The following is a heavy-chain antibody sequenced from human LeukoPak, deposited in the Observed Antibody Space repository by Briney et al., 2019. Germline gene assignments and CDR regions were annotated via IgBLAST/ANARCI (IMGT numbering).Heavy chain of an antibody. V-gene: IGHV3-30-3*01. CDR1: GFTFSNYA. CDR2: ISYDGSNK. CDR3: AREHRGVRGYFDF. J-gene: IGHJ4*02. Sequence: GGSLRLSCAASGFTFSNYAMHWVRQAPGKGLEWVAVISYDGSNKYYADSVKGRFTISRDNSKNTLYLQMNSLRAEDTAVYYCAREHRGVRGYFDFWGQGTLVTVSS. D-gene: IGHD3-10*01.